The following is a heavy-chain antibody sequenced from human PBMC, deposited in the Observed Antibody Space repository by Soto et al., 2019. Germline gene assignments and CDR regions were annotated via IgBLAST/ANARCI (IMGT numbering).Heavy chain of an antibody. V-gene: IGHV4-31*03. Sequence: PSETLSLTCTVSGGSISSGGYYWSWIRQHPGKGLEWIGYIYYSGSTYYNPSLKSRVTISVDTSKNQFSLKLSSVTAADTAVYYWARLDSSGYYYFHYWGQGTLVTVSS. CDR1: GGSISSGGYY. J-gene: IGHJ4*02. D-gene: IGHD3-22*01. CDR2: IYYSGST. CDR3: ARLDSSGYYYFHY.